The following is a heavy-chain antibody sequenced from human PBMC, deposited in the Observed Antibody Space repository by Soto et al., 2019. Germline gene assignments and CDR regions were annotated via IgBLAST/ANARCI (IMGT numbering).Heavy chain of an antibody. J-gene: IGHJ3*02. CDR1: GFTFSSYG. Sequence: GGSLRLSCAASGFTFSSYGMHWVRQAPGKGLEWVAVIWYDGSNKYYADSVKGRFTISRDNSKNTLYLQMNSLRAEDTAVYYCAKDTAMEPHAFDIWGQGTMVTVSS. CDR2: IWYDGSNK. V-gene: IGHV3-33*06. D-gene: IGHD5-18*01. CDR3: AKDTAMEPHAFDI.